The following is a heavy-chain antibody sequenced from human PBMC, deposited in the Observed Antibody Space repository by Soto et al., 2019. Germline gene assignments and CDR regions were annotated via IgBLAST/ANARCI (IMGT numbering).Heavy chain of an antibody. CDR3: ARLERYCSGGSCYSGSFDI. V-gene: IGHV4-59*01. CDR2: IYYSGST. Sequence: TSETLSLTCTVSGGSISSYYWSWIRQPPGKGLEWIGYIYYSGSTNYNPSLKSRVTISVDTSKNQFSLKLSSVTAADTAVYYCARLERYCSGGSCYSGSFDIWGQGTMVTVSS. D-gene: IGHD2-15*01. J-gene: IGHJ3*02. CDR1: GGSISSYY.